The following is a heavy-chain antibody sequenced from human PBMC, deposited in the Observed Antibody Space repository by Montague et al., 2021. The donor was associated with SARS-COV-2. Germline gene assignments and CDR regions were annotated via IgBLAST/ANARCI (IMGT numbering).Heavy chain of an antibody. Sequence: SETLSLTCTVSGVSVTDYYWSWIRQPPGKGLEWVGDVSYNKGTNFNPSLKSRVAISVDTFKNQFSLRLTSVTAADTAFYHCVRHPHYDGLNGPPDFWDQGALVTVSS. V-gene: IGHV4-59*08. D-gene: IGHD3-9*01. CDR2: VSYNKGT. CDR3: VRHPHYDGLNGPPDF. J-gene: IGHJ4*02. CDR1: GVSVTDYY.